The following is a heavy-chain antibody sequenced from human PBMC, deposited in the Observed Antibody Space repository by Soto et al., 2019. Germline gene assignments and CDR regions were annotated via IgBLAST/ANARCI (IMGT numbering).Heavy chain of an antibody. CDR3: ARGVVLVPAANTAVNVFDP. J-gene: IGHJ5*02. CDR2: IYHRGST. Sequence: SETLSLTCAVSGGSISSGGYSWSWIRQPPGKGLEWIGYIYHRGSTYCNPSLKSRVTISVDRSKNQHSMKLIYVTAADTAVYDCARGVVLVPAANTAVNVFDPGGEGTLFTVS. D-gene: IGHD2-2*01. CDR1: GGSISSGGYS. V-gene: IGHV4-30-2*01.